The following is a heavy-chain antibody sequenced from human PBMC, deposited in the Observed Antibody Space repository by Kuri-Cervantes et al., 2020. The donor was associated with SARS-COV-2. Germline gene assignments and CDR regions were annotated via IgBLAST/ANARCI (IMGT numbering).Heavy chain of an antibody. V-gene: IGHV1-69*06. J-gene: IGHJ6*02. CDR1: GGTFSSYA. D-gene: IGHD2-2*01. CDR2: IIPIFGTA. Sequence: SVKVSCKASGGTFSSYAISWVRQAPGQGLEWMGGIIPIFGTANYAQKFQGRITITADKSTTTAYMELSSLRSEDTAVYYCAREGGYVVVVPVANGMDVWGQGTTVTVSS. CDR3: AREGGYVVVVPVANGMDV.